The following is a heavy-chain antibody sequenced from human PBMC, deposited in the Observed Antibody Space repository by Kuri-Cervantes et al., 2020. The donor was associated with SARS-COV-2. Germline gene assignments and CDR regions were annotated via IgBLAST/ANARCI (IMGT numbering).Heavy chain of an antibody. Sequence: GGSLRLSCVASGFNFSTTDMHWVRQAPRKGLEWVTFISSDGKDKKCMASGKGRFTISRDNSQNTLHLQMNSLRAEDTAVYYCASRTVTTGYYYGMDVWGQGTTVTVSS. V-gene: IGHV3-30*03. CDR1: GFNFSTTD. J-gene: IGHJ6*02. CDR3: ASRTVTTGYYYGMDV. CDR2: ISSDGKDK. D-gene: IGHD4-11*01.